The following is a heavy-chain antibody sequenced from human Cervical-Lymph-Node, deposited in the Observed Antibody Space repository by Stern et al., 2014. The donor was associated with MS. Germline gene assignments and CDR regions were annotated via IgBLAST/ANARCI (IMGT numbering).Heavy chain of an antibody. CDR2: IYTSGIT. CDR1: GGSISSYY. Sequence: QVQLVESGPGLVKPSETLSLTCTVSGGSISSYYWNWIRQPAGKGLEWIGSIYTSGITNYNPSLKSRVTMSVDTSNNQFSLNLRSVTAADTAVYYCARDWDIAAAGPYNWFGPWGQGTLVTVSS. D-gene: IGHD6-13*01. CDR3: ARDWDIAAAGPYNWFGP. J-gene: IGHJ5*02. V-gene: IGHV4-4*07.